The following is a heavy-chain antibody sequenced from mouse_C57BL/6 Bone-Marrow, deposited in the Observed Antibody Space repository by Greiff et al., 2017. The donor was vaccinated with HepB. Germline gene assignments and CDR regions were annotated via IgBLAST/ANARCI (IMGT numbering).Heavy chain of an antibody. CDR1: GYTFTSYW. Sequence: VQLQQPGAELVMPGASVKLSCKASGYTFTSYWMHWVKQRPGQGLEWIGEIDPSDSYTNYNRKFKGKSTLTVDKSSSTAYMQLSRLTSEDSAVYYCASEGSSDRYFDVWGRGTTITVTA. CDR2: IDPSDSYT. V-gene: IGHV1-69*01. CDR3: ASEGSSDRYFDV. D-gene: IGHD1-1*01. J-gene: IGHJ1*03.